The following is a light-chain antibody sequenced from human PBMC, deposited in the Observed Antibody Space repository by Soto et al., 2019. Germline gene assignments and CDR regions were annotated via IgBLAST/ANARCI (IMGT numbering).Light chain of an antibody. CDR1: QSVSSSY. V-gene: IGKV3-20*01. J-gene: IGKJ5*01. CDR3: EQYGSSPIN. CDR2: GAS. Sequence: EIVLTQSPGTLSLSPGERATLSCRASQSVSSSYLAWYQQKPGQAPRRLIYGASSRSTGIPDRFSGSESGTDFTLTISGLEPEDFAVYYCEQYGSSPINFGQGTRLDIK.